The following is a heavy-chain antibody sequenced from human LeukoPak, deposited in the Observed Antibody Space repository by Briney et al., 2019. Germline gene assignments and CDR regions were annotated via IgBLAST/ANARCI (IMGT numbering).Heavy chain of an antibody. CDR1: GFTVSSNF. Sequence: GGSLRLSCAASGFTVSSNFMSWVRQAPGKGLEWVSVIYSGGSTYYADSVKGRFTISRDNSKNTLYLQMNSLRVEDTAVYYCALGLVTDYWGQGTLVTASS. V-gene: IGHV3-66*01. D-gene: IGHD3-9*01. CDR3: ALGLVTDY. J-gene: IGHJ4*02. CDR2: IYSGGST.